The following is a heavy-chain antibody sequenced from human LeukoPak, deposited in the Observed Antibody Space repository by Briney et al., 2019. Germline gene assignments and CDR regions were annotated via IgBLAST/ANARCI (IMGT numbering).Heavy chain of an antibody. CDR1: GGSFSGYY. D-gene: IGHD3-10*01. V-gene: IGHV4-34*01. CDR2: INHGGST. Sequence: SETLSLTCALYGGSFSGYYWSWVRQPPGKGLEWIGEINHGGSTNYNPSLKSRVTISVDTSKNQFSLKLSSVTAADTAVYYCARWGEHSALRVHAFDIWGQGTMVTVSS. CDR3: ARWGEHSALRVHAFDI. J-gene: IGHJ3*02.